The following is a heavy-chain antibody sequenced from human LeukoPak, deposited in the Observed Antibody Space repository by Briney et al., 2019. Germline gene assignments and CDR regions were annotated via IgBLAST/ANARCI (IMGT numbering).Heavy chain of an antibody. D-gene: IGHD3-22*01. CDR2: IYSGGST. CDR3: ARAGSSGYNFGDAFDI. CDR1: GFTVSSNY. Sequence: GSLRLSCAASGFTVSSNYMSWVRQAPGKGLEWVSVIYSGGSTYYADSVKGRFTISRDNSKNTLYLQMNSLRAEDTAVYYCARAGSSGYNFGDAFDIWGQGTMVTVSS. J-gene: IGHJ3*02. V-gene: IGHV3-53*01.